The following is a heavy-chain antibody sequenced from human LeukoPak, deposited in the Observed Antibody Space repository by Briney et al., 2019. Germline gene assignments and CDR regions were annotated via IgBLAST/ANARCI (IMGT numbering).Heavy chain of an antibody. CDR1: GFIVRANY. CDR3: AKSPVPYCSGGSCYGMDV. J-gene: IGHJ6*02. V-gene: IGHV3-23*01. Sequence: PGGSLRLSCAASGFIVRANYMSWVRQAPGKGLEWVSVISGSGGSTYYADSVKGRFTISRDNSKNTLYLQMNSLRVEDTAGYYCAKSPVPYCSGGSCYGMDVWGQGTTVTVSS. D-gene: IGHD2-15*01. CDR2: ISGSGGST.